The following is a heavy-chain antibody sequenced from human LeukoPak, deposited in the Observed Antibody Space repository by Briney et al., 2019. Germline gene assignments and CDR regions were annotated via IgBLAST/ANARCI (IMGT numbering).Heavy chain of an antibody. V-gene: IGHV3-53*01. D-gene: IGHD4-17*01. J-gene: IGHJ1*01. CDR3: AKDLWLDYGDSH. CDR1: GFIVSSIY. CDR2: IYSDDNT. Sequence: GGSLRLSCAASGFIVSSIYMSWVRQAPGKGLELVSVIYSDDNTYYVDSVKGRFTISRDNSKNTLYLQMNSLRAEDTAVYYCAKDLWLDYGDSHWGQGTLVTVSS.